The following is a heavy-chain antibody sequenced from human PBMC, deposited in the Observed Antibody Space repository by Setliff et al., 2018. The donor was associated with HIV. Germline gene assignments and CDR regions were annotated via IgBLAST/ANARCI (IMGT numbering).Heavy chain of an antibody. J-gene: IGHJ5*02. CDR3: ARSYYYDTSGYYPKWFDP. D-gene: IGHD3-22*01. V-gene: IGHV3-30*04. CDR2: ISSDGSNK. Sequence: GESLRLSCTASGFMFSSYAMHWVRQAPGKGLEWVAVISSDGSNKFYADSVKGRFTISRDTFESSVYLHMNSLTADDTALYFCARSYYYDTSGYYPKWFDPWGQGTLVTVSS. CDR1: GFMFSSYA.